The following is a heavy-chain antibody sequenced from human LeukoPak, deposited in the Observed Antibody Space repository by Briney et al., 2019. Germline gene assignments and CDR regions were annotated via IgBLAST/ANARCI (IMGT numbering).Heavy chain of an antibody. V-gene: IGHV3-21*01. CDR2: ISSSSSYI. J-gene: IGHJ5*02. Sequence: GGSLRLSCAASGFTFSSYSMSWVRQAPGKGLEWVSSISSSSSYIYYADSVKGRFTISRDNAKNSLYLQMNSLRAEDTAVYYCAREDDSSGYSSWGQGTLVTVSS. CDR3: AREDDSSGYSS. CDR1: GFTFSSYS. D-gene: IGHD3-22*01.